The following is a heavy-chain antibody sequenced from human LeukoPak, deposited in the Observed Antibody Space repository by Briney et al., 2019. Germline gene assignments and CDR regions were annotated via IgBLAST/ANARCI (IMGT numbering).Heavy chain of an antibody. D-gene: IGHD2-21*01. J-gene: IGHJ4*02. Sequence: SETLSLTCAVSGYSISSGYYWGWIRQPPGKGLEWIGSIHHSGSTYYNPSLKSRVTISVDTSKNQFSLKLSSVTAADTAVYYCARLGCGGDCTTDYWGQGTLVTVSS. V-gene: IGHV4-38-2*01. CDR1: GYSISSGYY. CDR3: ARLGCGGDCTTDY. CDR2: IHHSGST.